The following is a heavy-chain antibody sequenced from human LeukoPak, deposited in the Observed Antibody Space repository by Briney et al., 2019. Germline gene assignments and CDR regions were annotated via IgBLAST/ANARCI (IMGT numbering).Heavy chain of an antibody. Sequence: PGGSLRLSCSASGFTFSAYAMHWVRQAPGKGPEWVSYISSSSITIYYADSVKGRFTISRDNAKNSLFLQMNNLRDEDTAVYYCARDKTAAIDYWGQGTLVTVSS. CDR2: ISSSSITI. V-gene: IGHV3-48*02. J-gene: IGHJ4*02. CDR1: GFTFSAYA. CDR3: ARDKTAAIDY. D-gene: IGHD2-2*01.